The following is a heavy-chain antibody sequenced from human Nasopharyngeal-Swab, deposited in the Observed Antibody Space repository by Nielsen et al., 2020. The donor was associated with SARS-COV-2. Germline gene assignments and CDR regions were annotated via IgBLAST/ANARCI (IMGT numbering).Heavy chain of an antibody. Sequence: GGSLRLSCAASGFTFSSYAMHWVRQAPGKGLEWVAVISYDGSNKYYADSVKGRFTITRDNSKNTLYLQMNSLTAEDTAVYYCARANSRGGSYAGVYYFDYWGQGTLVTVSS. CDR1: GFTFSSYA. CDR2: ISYDGSNK. V-gene: IGHV3-30-3*01. D-gene: IGHD1-26*01. CDR3: ARANSRGGSYAGVYYFDY. J-gene: IGHJ4*02.